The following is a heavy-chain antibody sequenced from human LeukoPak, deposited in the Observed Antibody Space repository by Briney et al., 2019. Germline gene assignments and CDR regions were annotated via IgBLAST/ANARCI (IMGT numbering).Heavy chain of an antibody. J-gene: IGHJ6*02. CDR3: ARGVIAAHYYYGMDV. D-gene: IGHD6-13*01. CDR2: INHSGST. CDR1: GGSISSGYH. Sequence: SETLSLTCTVSGGSISSGYHWSWIRQPPGKGLEWIGEINHSGSTNYNPSLKSRVTISVDTSKNQFSLKLSSVTAADTAVYYCARGVIAAHYYYGMDVWGQGTTVTVSS. V-gene: IGHV4-34*01.